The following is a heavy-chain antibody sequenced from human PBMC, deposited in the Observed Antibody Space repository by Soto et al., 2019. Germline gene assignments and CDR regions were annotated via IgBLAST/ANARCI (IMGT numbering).Heavy chain of an antibody. V-gene: IGHV4-34*01. CDR2: INHSGST. D-gene: IGHD1-1*01. CDR3: ARVGYNWNDFDY. J-gene: IGHJ4*02. CDR1: GGSFSGYY. Sequence: SETLSLTCAVYGGSFSGYYWSWIRQPPGKGLEWIGEINHSGSTNYNPSLKSRVTISVYTSKNQFSLKLSSVTAADTAVYYCARVGYNWNDFDYWGQGTLVTVSS.